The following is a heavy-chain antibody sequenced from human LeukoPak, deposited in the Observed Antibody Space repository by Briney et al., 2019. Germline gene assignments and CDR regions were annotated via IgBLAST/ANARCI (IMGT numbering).Heavy chain of an antibody. J-gene: IGHJ5*02. Sequence: PGGSLRLSCAASGFTFSSYAMHWVRQAPGKGLEWVAVISYDGSNKYYADSVKGRFTISRDNSKNTLYLQMNSLRAEDTAVYYCARNRQWLVQPWFDPWGQGTLVTVSS. CDR2: ISYDGSNK. CDR1: GFTFSSYA. D-gene: IGHD6-19*01. V-gene: IGHV3-30-3*01. CDR3: ARNRQWLVQPWFDP.